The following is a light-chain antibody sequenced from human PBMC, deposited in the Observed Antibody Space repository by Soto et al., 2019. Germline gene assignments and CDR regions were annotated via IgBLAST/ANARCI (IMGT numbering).Light chain of an antibody. Sequence: IALTQSPGTRSLTHGEGATLSCRARQSISGNYLAWYQQKPGQAPRLIIHGASNRETGVPERFSGSGSGTEFTLTISRLQPEDFAVYYCQQYDSSTRTFGQGTKVDIK. J-gene: IGKJ1*01. CDR3: QQYDSSTRT. CDR2: GAS. CDR1: QSISGNY. V-gene: IGKV3-20*01.